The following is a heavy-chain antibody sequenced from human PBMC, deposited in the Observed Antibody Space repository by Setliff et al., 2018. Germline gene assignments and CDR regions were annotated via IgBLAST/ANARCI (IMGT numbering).Heavy chain of an antibody. D-gene: IGHD3-3*01. CDR3: ARGKTFFGAFIRAFDI. Sequence: SETMSLTCSVSGGSIDSHYWSWIRQPPGKGLEWIGSIYYSGNTNYNPSLKSRVTISIDTSKNQFSLKLSSVTAADTAVYHCARGKTFFGAFIRAFDIWGQGRMVTVSS. V-gene: IGHV4-59*11. CDR1: GGSIDSHY. CDR2: IYYSGNT. J-gene: IGHJ3*02.